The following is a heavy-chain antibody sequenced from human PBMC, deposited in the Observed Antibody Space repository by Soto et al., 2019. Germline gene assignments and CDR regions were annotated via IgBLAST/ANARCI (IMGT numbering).Heavy chain of an antibody. CDR3: ATPDGSTDSVRY. V-gene: IGHV3-23*01. CDR1: GFTFNAYS. Sequence: DVQLLESGGSLVQPGGSLRLSCAASGFTFNAYSLSWVRQAPGKGLEWVSAISTTGGSTYYADSVKGRFTISRDNSQNTLSLQMSSLRAEGTAVDFFATPDGSTDSVRYWGEGTLVTVSS. CDR2: ISTTGGST. D-gene: IGHD3-10*01. J-gene: IGHJ4*02.